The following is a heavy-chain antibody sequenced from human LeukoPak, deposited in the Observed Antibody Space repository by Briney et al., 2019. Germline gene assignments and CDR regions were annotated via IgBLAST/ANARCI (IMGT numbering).Heavy chain of an antibody. D-gene: IGHD1-26*01. V-gene: IGHV3-23*05. CDR1: GFTFRSYG. J-gene: IGHJ6*02. Sequence: PGGSLRLSCVASGFTFRSYGMNWVRQAPGKGLERVSGIYTNGRDTRYADSVKGRFTISRDNSKNTLYLQMHSLRVEDTAVYYCAHLVWEYVGGLDVWGQGTTVTVSS. CDR3: AHLVWEYVGGLDV. CDR2: IYTNGRDT.